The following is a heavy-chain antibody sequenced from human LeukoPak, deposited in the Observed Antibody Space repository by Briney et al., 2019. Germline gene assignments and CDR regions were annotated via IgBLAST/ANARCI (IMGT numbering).Heavy chain of an antibody. CDR2: IYYSGST. CDR3: ARVVRGDNLFDP. Sequence: SETLSLTCTVSGGSISIYYWSWIRQPPGKGLEWIGYIYYSGSTNYNPSLKSRVTISVDTSKNQFSLKLSSVTAADTAVYYCARVVRGDNLFDPWGQGTLVTVSS. V-gene: IGHV4-59*01. J-gene: IGHJ5*02. D-gene: IGHD3-10*01. CDR1: GGSISIYY.